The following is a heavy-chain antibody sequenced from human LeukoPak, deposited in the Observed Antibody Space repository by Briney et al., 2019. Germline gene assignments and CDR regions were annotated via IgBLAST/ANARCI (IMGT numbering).Heavy chain of an antibody. V-gene: IGHV3-9*01. Sequence: GRSLRLSCAASGFTFYDYAMHWVRQAPGKGLEWVSGISWNSGSIGYADSVKGRFTISRDNAKNSLYLQMNSLRAEDTALYYCAKGITIFGVVIGLLDYWGQGTLVTVSS. D-gene: IGHD3-3*01. CDR2: ISWNSGSI. J-gene: IGHJ4*02. CDR1: GFTFYDYA. CDR3: AKGITIFGVVIGLLDY.